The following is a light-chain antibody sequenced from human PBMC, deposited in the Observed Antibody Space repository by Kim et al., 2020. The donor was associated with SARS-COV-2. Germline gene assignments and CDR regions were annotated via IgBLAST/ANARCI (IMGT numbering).Light chain of an antibody. J-gene: IGKJ4*01. CDR1: HSLSSGS. CDR2: GAS. Sequence: SPAERATLPSRASHSLSSGSLAWYQQKPGQAPRLIIYGASTRAAGSPDRFSGSGSGTDFTLTISRLQPEDFAVFYCQQFGTSLLTFGGGTKVDIK. V-gene: IGKV3-20*01. CDR3: QQFGTSLLT.